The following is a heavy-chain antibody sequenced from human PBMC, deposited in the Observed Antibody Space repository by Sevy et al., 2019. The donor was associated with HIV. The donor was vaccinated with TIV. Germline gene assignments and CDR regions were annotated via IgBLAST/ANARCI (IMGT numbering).Heavy chain of an antibody. J-gene: IGHJ4*02. Sequence: GGSLRLSCAASGFTFSSYGMHWVRQAPGKGLEWVAIISYDGTNKYYADSVKGRFSISRDNSKNTLYLQMSSPRAEDTAVYYCAKEGYDSSGSTYFDNWGQGTQVTVSS. V-gene: IGHV3-30*18. CDR1: GFTFSSYG. CDR3: AKEGYDSSGSTYFDN. CDR2: ISYDGTNK. D-gene: IGHD3-22*01.